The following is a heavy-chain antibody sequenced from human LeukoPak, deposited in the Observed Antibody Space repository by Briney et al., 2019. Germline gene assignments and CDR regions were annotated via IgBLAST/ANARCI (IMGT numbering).Heavy chain of an antibody. V-gene: IGHV3-53*01. D-gene: IGHD3-22*01. CDR2: IYSGGST. J-gene: IGHJ3*02. CDR1: GFTVSSNY. CDR3: ARDSGYYLDAFDI. Sequence: GGSLRLSCAASGFTVSSNYMSWVRQAPGKGLEWVSVIYSGGSTYYADSVKGRFTISRDNSKNTLYLQMNSLRAEDTAVYYCARDSGYYLDAFDIWGQGTMVTASS.